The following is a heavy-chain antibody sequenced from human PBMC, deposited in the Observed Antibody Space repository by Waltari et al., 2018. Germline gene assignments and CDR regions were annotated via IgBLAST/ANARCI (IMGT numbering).Heavy chain of an antibody. CDR2: IWFDGSDK. CDR3: AKDAFGNTYLDF. J-gene: IGHJ4*02. V-gene: IGHV3-30*02. D-gene: IGHD2-2*02. Sequence: QVNLVVSGVGGFQPGGSLRPSSTPPGSTFSVIGMHWVRQAPGKGLEWVALIWFDGSDKFYADSVRGRFTISRDNSARTLYLDMDSLRLDDTAMYYCAKDAFGNTYLDFWGQGTLVTVSS. CDR1: GSTFSVIG.